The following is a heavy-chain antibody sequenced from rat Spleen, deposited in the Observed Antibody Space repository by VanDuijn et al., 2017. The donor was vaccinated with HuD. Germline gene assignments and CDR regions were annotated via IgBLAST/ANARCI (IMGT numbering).Heavy chain of an antibody. CDR1: GFTFSDYY. D-gene: IGHD1-12*02. J-gene: IGHJ2*01. Sequence: EVRLVESGGLLVQPGRSMKVSCAASGFTFSDYYMAWVRQAPKKGLEWVASISYDGSSTYYGDSVKGRFTISRDNAKTTLYLQMDSLRSEDTATYYGATVGTMMVVITDWYFDFWGQGVMVTVSS. V-gene: IGHV5-22*01. CDR2: ISYDGSST. CDR3: ATVGTMMVVITDWYFDF.